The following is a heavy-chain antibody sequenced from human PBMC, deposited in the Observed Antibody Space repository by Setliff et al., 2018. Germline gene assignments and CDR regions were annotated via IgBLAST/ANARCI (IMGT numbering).Heavy chain of an antibody. CDR1: GGTFSSYA. CDR3: ARGGNPPYDAFDI. V-gene: IGHV1-69*10. CDR2: IIPILGIV. J-gene: IGHJ3*02. Sequence: SVKVSCKASGGTFSSYAISWVRQAPGQGLEWMGGIIPILGIVDYAQKLQGRVTITADKSTSTAYMELSSLRSEDTGVYYCARGGNPPYDAFDIWGQGTMVTVSS. D-gene: IGHD2-15*01.